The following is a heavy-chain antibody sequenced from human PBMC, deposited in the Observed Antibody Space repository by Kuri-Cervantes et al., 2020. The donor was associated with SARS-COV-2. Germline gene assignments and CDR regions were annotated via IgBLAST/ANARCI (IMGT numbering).Heavy chain of an antibody. CDR1: GGSISSISYD. CDR2: IYDSGST. Sequence: SETLSPTCSVSGGSISSISYDWGWIRQPPGKGLEWIGSIYDSGSTNYNPTVKSRVTISVDTSTNQFLLNLTSVTAADTAVYYCVGQGGYYGMDVWGQGTTVTVSS. CDR3: VGQGGYYGMDV. D-gene: IGHD3-22*01. V-gene: IGHV4-39*01. J-gene: IGHJ6*02.